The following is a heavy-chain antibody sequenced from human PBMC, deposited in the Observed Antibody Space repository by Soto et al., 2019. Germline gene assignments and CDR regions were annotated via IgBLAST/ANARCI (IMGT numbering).Heavy chain of an antibody. CDR3: ASVRVVVRGSRAYYGMDV. Sequence: SSVKVSCKASGGTPSNSAFSWVRQAPGQGLEGVGGIIPVLGIVKYAQILVGRVTITAVESTNTDGMELRSLRQEDSAVYFCASVRVVVRGSRAYYGMDVWGEGTTVTVSS. J-gene: IGHJ6*01. CDR2: IIPVLGIV. D-gene: IGHD2-2*01. CDR1: GGTPSNSA. V-gene: IGHV1-69*10.